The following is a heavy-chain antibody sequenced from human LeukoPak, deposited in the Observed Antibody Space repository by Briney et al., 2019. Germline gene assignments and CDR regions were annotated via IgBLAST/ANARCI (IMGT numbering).Heavy chain of an antibody. V-gene: IGHV1-69*04. J-gene: IGHJ5*02. CDR1: RGSFSSYA. CDR2: IIPIIGIA. D-gene: IGHD2-2*01. Sequence: GASVKVSCKASRGSFSSYAISWVRQAPGQGLEWMGRIIPIIGIAHYAQKFQGRVTLTADKSTSTAYMELSRLRSEDTAVYYCARDIVVVPAAPSWFDPWGQGTLVTVSS. CDR3: ARDIVVVPAAPSWFDP.